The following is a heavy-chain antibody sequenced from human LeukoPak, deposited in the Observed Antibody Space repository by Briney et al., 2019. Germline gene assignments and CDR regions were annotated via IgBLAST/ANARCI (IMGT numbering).Heavy chain of an antibody. Sequence: GGSLRLSCAASGFTFSSYAMHWVRQAPGKGLEWVAVISYDGSNKYYADSAKGRFTISRDNSKNTLYLQMNSLRAEDTAVYYCARDQELAGDRWFDPWGQGTLVTVSP. CDR2: ISYDGSNK. V-gene: IGHV3-30-3*01. CDR3: ARDQELAGDRWFDP. J-gene: IGHJ5*02. D-gene: IGHD6-19*01. CDR1: GFTFSSYA.